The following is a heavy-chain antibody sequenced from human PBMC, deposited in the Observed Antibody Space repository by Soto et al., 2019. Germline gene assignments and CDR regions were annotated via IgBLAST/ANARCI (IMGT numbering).Heavy chain of an antibody. J-gene: IGHJ5*02. CDR2: INHSGST. D-gene: IGHD5-12*01. Sequence: SETLSLTCAVYGGSFSGYYWSWIRQPPGKGLEWIGEINHSGSTNYNPSLKSRVTISVDTSKNQFSLKPSSVTAADTAVYYCARGGYSGYDIDWFDPWGQGTLVTV. V-gene: IGHV4-34*01. CDR1: GGSFSGYY. CDR3: ARGGYSGYDIDWFDP.